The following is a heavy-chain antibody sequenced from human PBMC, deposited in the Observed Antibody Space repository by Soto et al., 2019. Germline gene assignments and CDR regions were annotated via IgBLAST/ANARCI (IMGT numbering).Heavy chain of an antibody. D-gene: IGHD2-15*01. CDR1: GYTFTSYY. V-gene: IGHV1-46*03. J-gene: IGHJ4*02. CDR2: INPSGGST. CDR3: ARVYCSGGSCYSIDY. Sequence: QVQLVQSGAEVKKPGASVKVSCKASGYTFTSYYMHWVRQAPGQGLEWMGIINPSGGSTSYAQKFQGRVTRXXDXSXXTVYMDLSSLRSEDTAVYYCARVYCSGGSCYSIDYWGQGTLVTVSS.